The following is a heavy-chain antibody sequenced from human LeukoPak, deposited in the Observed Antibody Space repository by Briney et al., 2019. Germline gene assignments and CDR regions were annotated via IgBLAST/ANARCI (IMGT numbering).Heavy chain of an antibody. CDR3: ARSLDTVIRGVILV. CDR2: ISSSSSYI. D-gene: IGHD3-10*01. V-gene: IGHV3-21*01. Sequence: GGSLRLSCAASGFTFSSYSMNWVRQAPGKGLEWVSSISSSSSYIYYADSVKGRFTISRDNAKNSLYLQMNSLRAEDTAVYYCARSLDTVIRGVILVWGQGTLVTVSS. J-gene: IGHJ4*02. CDR1: GFTFSSYS.